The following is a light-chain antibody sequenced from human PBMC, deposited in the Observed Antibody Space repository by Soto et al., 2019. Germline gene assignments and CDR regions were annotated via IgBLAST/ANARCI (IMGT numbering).Light chain of an antibody. CDR2: TAS. Sequence: DIQLTQSPSFLSASVGDRVTVTCRASQGINSYLAWYQQKPGKAPKLLIYTASTLQSGVPSRFSDSGSGTEFTLTITSLQPEDFAAYYCQQLYSYPLTFGGGTEVEIK. V-gene: IGKV1-9*01. CDR1: QGINSY. J-gene: IGKJ4*01. CDR3: QQLYSYPLT.